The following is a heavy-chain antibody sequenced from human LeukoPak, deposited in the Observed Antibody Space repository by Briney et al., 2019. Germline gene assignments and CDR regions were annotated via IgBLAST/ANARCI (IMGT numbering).Heavy chain of an antibody. Sequence: SETLSLTCTVSGASISNYYWSWIRQPPGEGLEWIGYIYNTNTGSTNNNLSLKSRVTISVDTSENQFSLKASSVTAADTAFYYCARGALLYAGNPHDGFDIWGQGTMVTVSS. CDR3: ARGALLYAGNPHDGFDI. D-gene: IGHD4-23*01. V-gene: IGHV4-59*12. J-gene: IGHJ3*02. CDR2: IYNTNTGST. CDR1: GASISNYY.